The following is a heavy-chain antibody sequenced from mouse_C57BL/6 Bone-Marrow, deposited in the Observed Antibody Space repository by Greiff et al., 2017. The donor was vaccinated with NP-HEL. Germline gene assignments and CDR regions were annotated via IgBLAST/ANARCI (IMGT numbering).Heavy chain of an antibody. V-gene: IGHV1-81*01. CDR2: IYPRSGNT. D-gene: IGHD4-1*01. CDR3: ATNREGFDY. CDR1: GYTFTSYG. J-gene: IGHJ2*01. Sequence: VQLQQSGAELARPGASVKLSCKASGYTFTSYGISWVKQRTGQGLEWIGEIYPRSGNTYYNEKFKGKATLTADKSSSTAYMELRSLTSEDSAVYFCATNREGFDYWGQGTTLTVSS.